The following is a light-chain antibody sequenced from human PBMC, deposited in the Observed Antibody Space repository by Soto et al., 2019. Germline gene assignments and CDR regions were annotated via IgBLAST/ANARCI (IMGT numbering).Light chain of an antibody. Sequence: DIQMTQSPSTLSASVGDRVAITCRASQSISSWLAWYQQKPGKAPTILIYDASSLESGVPARFSGSGSGTEFTLTISSLQPDDFATYYCQQYNSYWTLGQGTKVDIK. CDR3: QQYNSYWT. V-gene: IGKV1-5*01. J-gene: IGKJ1*01. CDR1: QSISSW. CDR2: DAS.